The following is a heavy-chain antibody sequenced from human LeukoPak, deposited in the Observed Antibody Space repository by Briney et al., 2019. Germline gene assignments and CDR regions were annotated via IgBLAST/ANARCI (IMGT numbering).Heavy chain of an antibody. D-gene: IGHD3-22*01. CDR2: IYYGGRT. Sequence: GGSLRLSCAASGLTVSSNYMSWVRQAPGKGLEWVSVIYYGGRTYYADSVKGRFTISRGNSKNTLYLQMNNLRSEDTAVYYCARDVGDYYEGSGFVYWGQGTLVTVSS. CDR3: ARDVGDYYEGSGFVY. V-gene: IGHV3-66*01. CDR1: GLTVSSNY. J-gene: IGHJ4*02.